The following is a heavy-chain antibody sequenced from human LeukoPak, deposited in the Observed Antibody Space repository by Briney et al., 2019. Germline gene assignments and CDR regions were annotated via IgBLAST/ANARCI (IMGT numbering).Heavy chain of an antibody. V-gene: IGHV3-30*18. CDR2: ISSDETNI. J-gene: IGHJ5*02. CDR3: AKDPYRVVFATGNYLDP. Sequence: PGGSLRLSCATSGFTLSNYGMHWVRQAPGKGLEWVAVISSDETNIRYGDSVRGRFTVSRDNAKNTVYLQMNSLGADDTAVYYCAKDPYRVVFATGNYLDPWGQGTLVTVSS. D-gene: IGHD2-15*01. CDR1: GFTLSNYG.